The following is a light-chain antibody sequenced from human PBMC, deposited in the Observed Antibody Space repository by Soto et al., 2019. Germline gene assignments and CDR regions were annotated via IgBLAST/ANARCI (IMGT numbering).Light chain of an antibody. CDR2: DAS. Sequence: ESVLTQSPATPSLSPGERATLSCRASQSVSGYLAWYQQKPGQAPRLLIYDASNRATGIPARFSGSGSGPDSTLTISDLEPEDFAVYYCQQRSNWPRTFGQGTKVDIK. CDR3: QQRSNWPRT. CDR1: QSVSGY. J-gene: IGKJ1*01. V-gene: IGKV3-11*01.